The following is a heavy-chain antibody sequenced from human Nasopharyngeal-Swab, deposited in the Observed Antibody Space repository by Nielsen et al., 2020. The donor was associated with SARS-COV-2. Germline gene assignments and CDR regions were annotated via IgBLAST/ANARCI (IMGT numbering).Heavy chain of an antibody. D-gene: IGHD1-26*01. Sequence: GSLRLSCAASGFTFSSHGMHWVSQAPGKGLEWVAVIWSDGSNKIYTDSVMGRFTFSRDNSKNTLYLQMNSLRAEDTAVYYCARDGMGGYPLYSFDSWGQGTLVTVSS. CDR1: GFTFSSHG. J-gene: IGHJ4*02. CDR3: ARDGMGGYPLYSFDS. CDR2: IWSDGSNK. V-gene: IGHV3-33*01.